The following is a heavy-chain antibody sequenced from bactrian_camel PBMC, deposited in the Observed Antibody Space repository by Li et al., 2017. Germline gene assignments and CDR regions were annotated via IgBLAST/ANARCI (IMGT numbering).Heavy chain of an antibody. D-gene: IGHD3*01. V-gene: IGHV3S1*01. CDR2: IVTSRGTT. CDR1: GAASSSNC. Sequence: HVQLVESGGASVQAGESLRLACLTSGAASSSNCVAWFRQAPGKEREGVAAIVTSRGTTWYTGSVKGQFTISQDNAKNAVYLQMDSLKPDDTAMYYCAAASRSLGPYNNCFSGSWTPVYWGQGTQVTVS. J-gene: IGHJ4*01. CDR3: AAASRSLGPYNNCFSGSWTPVY.